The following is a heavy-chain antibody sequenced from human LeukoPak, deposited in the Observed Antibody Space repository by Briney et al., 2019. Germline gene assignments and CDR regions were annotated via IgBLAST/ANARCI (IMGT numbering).Heavy chain of an antibody. V-gene: IGHV3-53*01. CDR1: GFTVSSNY. CDR3: AKGRDKSSSSWFDY. J-gene: IGHJ4*02. Sequence: GGSLRLSCAASGFTVSSNYMSWVRQAPGKGLEWVSVIYSGGSTYYADSVKGRFTISRDNSKNTLYLQMNSLRAEDTAVYYCAKGRDKSSSSWFDYWGQGTLVTVSS. CDR2: IYSGGST. D-gene: IGHD6-6*01.